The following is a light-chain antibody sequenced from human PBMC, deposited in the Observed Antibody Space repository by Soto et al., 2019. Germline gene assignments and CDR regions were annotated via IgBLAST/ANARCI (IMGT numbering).Light chain of an antibody. J-gene: IGLJ3*02. CDR2: DVS. V-gene: IGLV2-11*01. Sequence: QSVLTQPRSVSGSPGQSVTISCTGTSSDVGGYNYVSWYQQHPGKAPKLMIYDVSKRPSGVPDRFSGSNSGNTASLTISGLQAEDEADYYCCSYAGSYTWVFGGGIKLTVL. CDR3: CSYAGSYTWV. CDR1: SSDVGGYNY.